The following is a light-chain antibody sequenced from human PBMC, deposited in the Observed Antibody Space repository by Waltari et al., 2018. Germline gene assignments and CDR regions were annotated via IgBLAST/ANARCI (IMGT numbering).Light chain of an antibody. CDR2: EAS. J-gene: IGKJ1*01. CDR3: MQGKNLRA. Sequence: EIVMTQTPFSLSGTHGQSASISCRSSRSLLDDNGKSYLSWYLQRAGQSPQLLIYEASSRFSGVPDRFSGSGSGTDFTLKISRVEAEDVGVYYCMQGKNLRAFGQGTKVEI. V-gene: IGKV2-29*03. CDR1: RSLLDDNGKSY.